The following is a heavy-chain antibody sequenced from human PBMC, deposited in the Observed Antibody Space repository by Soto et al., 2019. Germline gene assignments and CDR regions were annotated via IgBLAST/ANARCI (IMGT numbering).Heavy chain of an antibody. CDR2: IYNSGGS. Sequence: SETLCLTCSVSGASVRSGDYYWSSIRQAPGKGLEWIGYIYNSGGSYYSPSLKGRLTISIDTSKNQFSLKLNSVTAADTAIYYCVGKGTKNHYWRRATMVTVS. V-gene: IGHV4-30-4*01. CDR3: VGKGTKNHY. J-gene: IGHJ4*02. CDR1: GASVRSGDYY. D-gene: IGHD2-8*01.